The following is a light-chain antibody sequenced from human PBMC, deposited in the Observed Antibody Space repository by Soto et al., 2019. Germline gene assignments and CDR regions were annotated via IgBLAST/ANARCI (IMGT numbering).Light chain of an antibody. CDR3: CSYADSTTV. Sequence: QSALTQRASVSGSPGQSITISCTGTSSDFGSYNLVSWYQQHPGKAPKLMIYEGSKRLSGVSNRFSGSKSGNTASLTISGLQAEDEAEYYCCSYADSTTVFGTGTKVTVL. J-gene: IGLJ1*01. CDR2: EGS. CDR1: SSDFGSYNL. V-gene: IGLV2-23*03.